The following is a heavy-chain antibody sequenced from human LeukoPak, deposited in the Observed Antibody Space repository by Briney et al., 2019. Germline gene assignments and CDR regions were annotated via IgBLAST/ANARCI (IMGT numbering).Heavy chain of an antibody. CDR2: IYYSGST. D-gene: IGHD2-2*01. CDR1: GGSISSSSYY. CDR3: ARRRRQIVVVPAAAGPYYYMDV. Sequence: SETLSHTCTVSGGSISSSSYYWGWIRQPPGKGLEWIGSIYYSGSTYYNPSLKSRVTISVDTSKNQFSLKLSSVTAADTAVYYCARRRRQIVVVPAAAGPYYYMDVWGKGTTVTVSS. V-gene: IGHV4-39*01. J-gene: IGHJ6*03.